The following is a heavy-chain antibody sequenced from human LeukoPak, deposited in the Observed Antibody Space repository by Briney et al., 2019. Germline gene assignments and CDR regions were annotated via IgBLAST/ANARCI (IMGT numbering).Heavy chain of an antibody. D-gene: IGHD3-22*01. CDR1: GFTFSSYA. Sequence: GGSLRLSCAASGFTFSSYAMSWVRQAPGKGLEWVSAISGSGGSTYYADSVKGRFTISRDNSKNTLYLQMNSLRAEDTAVYYCAKDWSPKWLPLGGMDVWGQGTTVTVSS. J-gene: IGHJ6*02. CDR3: AKDWSPKWLPLGGMDV. CDR2: ISGSGGST. V-gene: IGHV3-23*01.